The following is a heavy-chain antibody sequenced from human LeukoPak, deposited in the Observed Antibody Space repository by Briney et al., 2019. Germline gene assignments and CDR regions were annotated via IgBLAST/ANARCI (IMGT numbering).Heavy chain of an antibody. Sequence: GGSLRLSCAASGFTFSSYAMSWVRQAPGKGLEWVSAISGSGGSTYYADSVKGRFTISRDNSKNTLYLQMNSLRAEDTAVYYCAKGRLVVPAAILGFDPWGQGTLVTVSS. CDR2: ISGSGGST. CDR1: GFTFSSYA. D-gene: IGHD2-2*02. J-gene: IGHJ5*02. V-gene: IGHV3-23*01. CDR3: AKGRLVVPAAILGFDP.